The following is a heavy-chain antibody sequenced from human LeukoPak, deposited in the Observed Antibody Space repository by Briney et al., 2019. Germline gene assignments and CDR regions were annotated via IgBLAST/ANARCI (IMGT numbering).Heavy chain of an antibody. J-gene: IGHJ5*02. V-gene: IGHV1-2*02. D-gene: IGHD6-13*01. Sequence: GASVKVSCKASGYTFTSYGISWVRQAPGQGLEWMGWINPNSGGTNYAQKFQGRVTMTRDTSISTAYMELSRLRSDDTAVYYCARDPRTAAAGEWWFDPWGQGTLVTVSS. CDR3: ARDPRTAAAGEWWFDP. CDR1: GYTFTSYG. CDR2: INPNSGGT.